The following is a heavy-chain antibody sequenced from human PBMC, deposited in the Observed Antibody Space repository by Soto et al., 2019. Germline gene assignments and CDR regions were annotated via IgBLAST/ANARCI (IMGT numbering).Heavy chain of an antibody. CDR1: GFTLRNSR. V-gene: IGHV3-7*04. J-gene: IGHJ4*02. CDR3: ATDLGTTMARH. CDR2: IKQDGSDT. D-gene: IGHD1-1*01. Sequence: LRLSCAASGFTLRNSRMSWVRQAPGKGLEWVANIKQDGSDTYYVDPVKGRFTISRDNAKNSLYLQMNSLRAEDTAVYYCATDLGTTMARHWGQGTLVTVSS.